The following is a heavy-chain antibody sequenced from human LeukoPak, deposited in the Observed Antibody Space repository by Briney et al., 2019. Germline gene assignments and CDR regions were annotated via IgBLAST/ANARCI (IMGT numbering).Heavy chain of an antibody. CDR1: GYTLTELS. V-gene: IGHV1-2*02. Sequence: GASVKVSCKVSGYTLTELSMHWVRQAPGQGLEWMGWINPNSGGTNYAQKFQGRVTMTRDTSISTAYMELSRLRSDDTAVYYCARDHQLIAARVSPFDPWDQGTLVTVSS. CDR3: ARDHQLIAARVSPFDP. J-gene: IGHJ5*02. CDR2: INPNSGGT. D-gene: IGHD6-6*01.